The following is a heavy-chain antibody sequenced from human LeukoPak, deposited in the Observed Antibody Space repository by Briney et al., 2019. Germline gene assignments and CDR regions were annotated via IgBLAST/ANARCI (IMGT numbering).Heavy chain of an antibody. J-gene: IGHJ5*02. V-gene: IGHV3-21*01. CDR1: GFTFSSYS. CDR3: ARGRGYCSSTSCQNRFDP. Sequence: GGSLRLSCAASGFTFSSYSMNWVRQAPGKGLEWVSSISSSSSYIYYADSVKGRFTISRGNAKNSLYLQMNSLRAEDTAVYYCARGRGYCSSTSCQNRFDPWGQGTLVTVSS. CDR2: ISSSSSYI. D-gene: IGHD2-2*01.